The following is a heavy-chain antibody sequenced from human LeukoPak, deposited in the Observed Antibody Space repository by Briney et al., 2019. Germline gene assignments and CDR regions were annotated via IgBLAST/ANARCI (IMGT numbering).Heavy chain of an antibody. Sequence: ASVKVSCKASGYTFTSYGITWVRQAPGQGLEWMGWISTYIGNTKYEQKLQGRVTMTTDTSTSTAYMELRSLRPDDTAVYYCARDRMPVTVAGSYYFGMDVWGQGTTVTVSS. V-gene: IGHV1-18*01. CDR3: ARDRMPVTVAGSYYFGMDV. CDR1: GYTFTSYG. J-gene: IGHJ6*02. D-gene: IGHD6-19*01. CDR2: ISTYIGNT.